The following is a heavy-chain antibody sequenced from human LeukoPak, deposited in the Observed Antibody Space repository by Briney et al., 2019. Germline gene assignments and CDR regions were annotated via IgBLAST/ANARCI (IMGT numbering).Heavy chain of an antibody. D-gene: IGHD3-16*02. Sequence: GASVKVSCKASGYTFTSYDINWVRQATGQGLEWMGWMNPNSGNTGYAQKFQGRVTMTRNTSISTAYMELSSLRSEDTAVYYCARVRAYDYVWGSYRVGAFDIWGQGTMVTVSS. CDR2: MNPNSGNT. V-gene: IGHV1-8*01. CDR3: ARVRAYDYVWGSYRVGAFDI. CDR1: GYTFTSYD. J-gene: IGHJ3*02.